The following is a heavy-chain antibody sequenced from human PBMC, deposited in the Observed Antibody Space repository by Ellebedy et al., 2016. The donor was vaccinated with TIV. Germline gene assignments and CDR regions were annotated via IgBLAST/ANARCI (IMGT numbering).Heavy chain of an antibody. CDR3: ARRKAYDSSGYYPGYGMDV. CDR2: INHSGST. J-gene: IGHJ6*02. D-gene: IGHD3-22*01. V-gene: IGHV4-34*01. Sequence: GSLRLSXPVYGWSLSGYFWSWIRQPQGKGLEWIGKINHSGSTNYIPSLKSRVTISVDTSKNLFSLKLSSVTAADTAVYYGARRKAYDSSGYYPGYGMDVWGQGTTVTVSS. CDR1: GWSLSGYF.